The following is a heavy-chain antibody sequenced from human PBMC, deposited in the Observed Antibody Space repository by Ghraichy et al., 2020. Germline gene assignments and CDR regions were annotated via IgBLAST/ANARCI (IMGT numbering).Heavy chain of an antibody. V-gene: IGHV3-48*02. D-gene: IGHD4-23*01. CDR3: ARGSRVVRFYYYDGMDV. CDR2: ITSSGRTI. CDR1: GFSISSYG. J-gene: IGHJ6*02. Sequence: LSLTCVGSGFSISSYGMNWVRQSPGKGLEWVSYITSSGRTIFYADSVRGRFTISRDNAQNSLFLQMKSLRDEDTAVYYCARGSRVVRFYYYDGMDVWGQGTTVTVSS.